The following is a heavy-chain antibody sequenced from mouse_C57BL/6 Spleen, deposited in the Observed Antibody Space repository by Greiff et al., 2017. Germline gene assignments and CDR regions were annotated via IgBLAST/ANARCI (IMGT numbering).Heavy chain of an antibody. CDR1: GFTFSSYG. V-gene: IGHV5-6*01. Sequence: EVHLVESGGDLVKPGGSLKLSCAASGFTFSSYGMSWVRQTPDKRLEWVATISSGGSYTYYPDSVKGRFTISRDNAKNTLYLQMSSLKSEDTAMYYCARHDDYDVYAMDYWGQGTSVTVSS. CDR2: ISSGGSYT. CDR3: ARHDDYDVYAMDY. J-gene: IGHJ4*01. D-gene: IGHD2-4*01.